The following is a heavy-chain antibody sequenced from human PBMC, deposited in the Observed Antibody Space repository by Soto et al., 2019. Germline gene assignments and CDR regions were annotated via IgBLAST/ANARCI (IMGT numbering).Heavy chain of an antibody. J-gene: IGHJ4*02. CDR1: GFTFGDYD. D-gene: IGHD6-19*01. V-gene: IGHV3-49*03. Sequence: EVQLVESGGGLVQPGRSLRLSCTASGFTFGDYDMSWFRQAPGEGLEWVGFIRSKAYGGTTEYAASVKGRFTISRDDSKSIAYLQMNSLKTEDTAVYYCTRDGSLSSGWYYFDYWGQGTLVTVSS. CDR3: TRDGSLSSGWYYFDY. CDR2: IRSKAYGGTT.